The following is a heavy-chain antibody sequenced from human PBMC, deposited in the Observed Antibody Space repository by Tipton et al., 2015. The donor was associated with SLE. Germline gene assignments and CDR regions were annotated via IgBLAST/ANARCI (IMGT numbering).Heavy chain of an antibody. CDR2: IYYTGST. J-gene: IGHJ5*02. V-gene: IGHV4-39*07. Sequence: TLSLTCTVSGGSISTSSYYWGWFRQPPGKGLEWIGSIYYTGSTYYNPSLKSRVTISIDTSKNQFSLKLSSVTAADTAVYFCARPRGVTVTTSWFDPWGQGTLVTVSS. CDR1: GGSISTSSYY. D-gene: IGHD4-11*01. CDR3: ARPRGVTVTTSWFDP.